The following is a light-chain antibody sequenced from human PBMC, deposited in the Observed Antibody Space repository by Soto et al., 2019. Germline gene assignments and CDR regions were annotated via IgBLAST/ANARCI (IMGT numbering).Light chain of an antibody. CDR3: SSYAGTNIIVV. CDR1: SSDVGGYNF. J-gene: IGLJ2*01. Sequence: QSVLTQPPSASGSPGQSVTISCTGSSSDVGGYNFVSWYQQHPGKAPKLMIYEVSERPSGVPDRFSGSKSGNTASLTVSGLQDDDEADYYCSSYAGTNIIVVFGGGTKLTVL. CDR2: EVS. V-gene: IGLV2-8*01.